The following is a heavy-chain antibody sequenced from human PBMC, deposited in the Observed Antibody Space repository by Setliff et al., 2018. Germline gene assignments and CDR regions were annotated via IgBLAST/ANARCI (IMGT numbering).Heavy chain of an antibody. V-gene: IGHV4-4*07. CDR1: GGSINNYY. D-gene: IGHD6-6*01. Sequence: SETLSLTCTISGGSINNYYWNWIRQSADKGLEWIGRIYSNENTNYNPSLKSRVTMSVDTSKNQLSLKLSSVTAADTAIYYCARGSRIAGRAIDFWGQGTLVTVSS. CDR3: ARGSRIAGRAIDF. CDR2: IYSNENT. J-gene: IGHJ4*02.